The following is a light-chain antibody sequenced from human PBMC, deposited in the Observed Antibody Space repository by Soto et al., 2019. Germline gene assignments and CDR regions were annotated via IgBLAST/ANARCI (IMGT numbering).Light chain of an antibody. CDR3: QQYNKWPPYT. CDR1: QSVSSN. V-gene: IGKV3-15*01. J-gene: IGKJ2*01. Sequence: EIVMTQSPANLSVSPGERATLSCRASQSVSSNLAWYQQKPGQGPRLLIYGASTRATSIPARFSGSGSGTECTLTINSLQSEDFAVYYCQQYNKWPPYTLGQGTKLEIK. CDR2: GAS.